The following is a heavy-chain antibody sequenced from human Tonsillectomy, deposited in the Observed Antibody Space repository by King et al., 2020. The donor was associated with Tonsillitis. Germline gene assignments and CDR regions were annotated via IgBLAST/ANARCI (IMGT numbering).Heavy chain of an antibody. CDR1: GFTFTTYA. V-gene: IGHV3-30*04. CDR2: ISYDGRNK. CDR3: AREGSIAAAGTWFDP. Sequence: VQLVESGGGVVQPGRSLRLSCTASGFTFTTYAMHWVRQAPGKGLEWVAVISYDGRNKYYADSVKGRFTISRDNSKNTLYLQMNSRRAEDTAVYYCAREGSIAAAGTWFDPWGQGTLVTVSS. J-gene: IGHJ5*02. D-gene: IGHD6-13*01.